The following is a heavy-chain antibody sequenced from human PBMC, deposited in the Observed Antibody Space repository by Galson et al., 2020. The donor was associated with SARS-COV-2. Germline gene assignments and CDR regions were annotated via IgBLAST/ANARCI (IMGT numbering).Heavy chain of an antibody. J-gene: IGHJ5*02. V-gene: IGHV4-39*01. CDR3: ARHIPKFLEWENWFDP. CDR1: GGSISSSSYY. CDR2: IYYSGST. Sequence: SETLSLTRTVSGGSISSSSYYWGWIRQPPGKGLEWIGSIYYSGSTYYNPSLKSRVTISVDTSKNQFSLKLSSVTAADTAVYYCARHIPKFLEWENWFDPWGQGTLVTVSS. D-gene: IGHD3-3*01.